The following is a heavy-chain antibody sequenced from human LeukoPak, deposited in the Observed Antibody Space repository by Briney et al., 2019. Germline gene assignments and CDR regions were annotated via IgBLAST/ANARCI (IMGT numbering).Heavy chain of an antibody. D-gene: IGHD6-19*01. J-gene: IGHJ4*02. CDR1: GFTSSSYA. CDR3: ARDDQPSSGWYAFDY. CDR2: ISYDGSNK. Sequence: PGRSLRLSCAASGFTSSSYAMHWVRQAPGKGLEWVAVISYDGSNKYYADSVKGRFTISRDNPKNTLYLQMNSLRAEDTAVYYCARDDQPSSGWYAFDYWGQGTLVTVSS. V-gene: IGHV3-30*04.